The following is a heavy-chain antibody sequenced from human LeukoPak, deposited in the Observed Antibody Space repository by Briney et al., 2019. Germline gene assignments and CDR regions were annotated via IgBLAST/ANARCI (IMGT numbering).Heavy chain of an antibody. D-gene: IGHD3-3*01. J-gene: IGHJ4*02. CDR1: GGSLSGYY. V-gene: IGHV4-34*12. Sequence: PSETLSLTCAVYGGSLSGYYWSWIRQPPGKGLEWIGEIIDSGSTKYNSSLKSRVTISVDTSKNLFSLNLTSVTAADTAIYYCARGLASGYPPIPFDYWGQGTLVTVSS. CDR3: ARGLASGYPPIPFDY. CDR2: IIDSGST.